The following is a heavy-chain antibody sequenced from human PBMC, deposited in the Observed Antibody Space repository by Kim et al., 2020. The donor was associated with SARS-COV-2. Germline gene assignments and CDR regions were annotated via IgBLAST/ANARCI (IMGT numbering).Heavy chain of an antibody. CDR3: AKDWPENRNLDY. J-gene: IGHJ4*02. D-gene: IGHD3-10*01. CDR2: ISYDGSNK. V-gene: IGHV3-30*18. Sequence: GGSLRLSCAASGFTFSSYGMHWVRQAPGKGLEWVAVISYDGSNKYYADSVKGRFTISRDNSKNTLYLQMNSLRAEDTAVYYCAKDWPENRNLDYWGQGTLVTVSS. CDR1: GFTFSSYG.